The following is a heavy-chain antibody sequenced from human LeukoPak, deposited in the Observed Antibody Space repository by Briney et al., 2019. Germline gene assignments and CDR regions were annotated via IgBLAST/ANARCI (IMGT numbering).Heavy chain of an antibody. Sequence: GGSLGLSCAASGFTFSSYWMSWVRQAPGKGLEWVSVIYSGGSTYYADSVKGRFTISRDNSKNTLYLQMNSLRAEDTAVYYCARDGGVPVDYWGQGTLVTVSS. CDR1: GFTFSSYW. J-gene: IGHJ4*02. CDR2: IYSGGST. CDR3: ARDGGVPVDY. V-gene: IGHV3-66*02. D-gene: IGHD3-16*01.